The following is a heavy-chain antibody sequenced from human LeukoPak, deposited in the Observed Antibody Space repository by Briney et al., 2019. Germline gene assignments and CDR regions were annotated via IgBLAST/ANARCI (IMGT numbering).Heavy chain of an antibody. V-gene: IGHV1-2*02. J-gene: IGHJ4*02. D-gene: IGHD3-16*01. CDR1: GYTFTGYF. CDR3: AKATSFDC. Sequence: ASVKVSCKTSGYTFTGYFIHWVRQAPGQGLEWMGGINPICGITKYAQKFQDRVTMTRDTSISMVYMELSSLRSDDTAVYYCAKATSFDCWGQGTLVTVSS. CDR2: INPICGIT.